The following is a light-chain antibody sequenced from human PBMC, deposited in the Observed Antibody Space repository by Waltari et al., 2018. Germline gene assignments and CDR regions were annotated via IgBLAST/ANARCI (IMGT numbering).Light chain of an antibody. CDR2: INN. Sequence: QSVLTQPPSASGTPGQRITISCFGSSSNIGSNTVNWYQQVPGTAPKLLIYINNQGPSGVPDRFSCSKSGTSASLAISGLQSEDEADYSCAAWDDSLNAWVFGGGTKLTVL. V-gene: IGLV1-44*01. CDR1: SSNIGSNT. J-gene: IGLJ3*02. CDR3: AAWDDSLNAWV.